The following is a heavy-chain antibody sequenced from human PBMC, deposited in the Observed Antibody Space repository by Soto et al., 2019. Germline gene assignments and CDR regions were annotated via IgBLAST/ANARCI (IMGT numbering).Heavy chain of an antibody. D-gene: IGHD3-9*01. J-gene: IGHJ5*02. CDR1: GFTFSSYS. CDR3: ARVHDILTGYYNWFDP. CDR2: ISSSSSYI. Sequence: WSLRLSCAASGFTFSSYSMNWVRQAPGKGLEWVSSISSSSSYIYYADSVKGRFTISRDNAKNSLYLQMNSLRAEDTAVYYCARVHDILTGYYNWFDPWGQGTLVTVSS. V-gene: IGHV3-21*01.